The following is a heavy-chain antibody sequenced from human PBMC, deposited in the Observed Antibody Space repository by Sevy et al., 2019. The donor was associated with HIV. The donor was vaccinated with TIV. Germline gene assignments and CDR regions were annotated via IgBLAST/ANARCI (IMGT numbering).Heavy chain of an antibody. V-gene: IGHV3-53*01. CDR1: GFTVSSNY. CDR2: IYSGGST. CDR3: ARNSGSGSYELDY. D-gene: IGHD3-10*01. Sequence: GGSLRLSCAASGFTVSSNYMSWVRQAPGKGLEWVSVIYSGGSTYYADSVKGRFTISRDNSKNTLYLQMNSLRAEDTAVYYCARNSGSGSYELDYWGQRTLVTDSS. J-gene: IGHJ4*02.